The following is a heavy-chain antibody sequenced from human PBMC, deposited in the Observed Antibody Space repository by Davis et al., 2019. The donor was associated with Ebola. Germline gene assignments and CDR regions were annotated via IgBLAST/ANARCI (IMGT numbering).Heavy chain of an antibody. CDR1: GFTFTNYA. D-gene: IGHD2-2*01. J-gene: IGHJ5*02. Sequence: PGGSLRLSCAASGFTFTNYAMSWVRQAPGKGLEWASTVSGSGGSTYDADSVKGRFTISRDNSKNTLYLQMHSLRAEDTAVYYCAKGLYCSSSTCHEGGWFGPWGQGTLVTVSS. CDR2: VSGSGGST. V-gene: IGHV3-23*01. CDR3: AKGLYCSSSTCHEGGWFGP.